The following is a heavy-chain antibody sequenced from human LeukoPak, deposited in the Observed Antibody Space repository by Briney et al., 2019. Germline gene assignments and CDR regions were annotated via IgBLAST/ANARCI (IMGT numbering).Heavy chain of an antibody. V-gene: IGHV3-48*01. Sequence: GGSLRLSCSASGFTFSGYSMNWVRQAPGKGLEWVSYISSSSSIIYYADSVKGRFTISRDNAKNSLYLQMNSLRAEDTAVYYCAREYSFWSGYYFDFWGQGTLVTVSS. CDR2: ISSSSSII. CDR3: AREYSFWSGYYFDF. J-gene: IGHJ4*02. D-gene: IGHD3-3*01. CDR1: GFTFSGYS.